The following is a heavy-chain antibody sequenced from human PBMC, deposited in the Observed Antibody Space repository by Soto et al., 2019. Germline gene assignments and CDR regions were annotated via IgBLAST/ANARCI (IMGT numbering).Heavy chain of an antibody. CDR3: ATECTASSGGSCYRFDYAFDI. CDR2: FDPEDGET. CDR1: GYTLTELS. D-gene: IGHD2-15*01. V-gene: IGHV1-24*01. Sequence: APLKVDCKVSGYTLTELSMHWLRQTTGKGLEWMGGFDPEDGETIYAQKFQGRVTMTEDTSTDTAYMELSSLRSEDTAVYYCATECTASSGGSCYRFDYAFDIWGQGTMVTVSS. J-gene: IGHJ3*02.